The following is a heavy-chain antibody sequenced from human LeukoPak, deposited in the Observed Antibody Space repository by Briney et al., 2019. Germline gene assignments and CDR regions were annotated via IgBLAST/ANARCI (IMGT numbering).Heavy chain of an antibody. CDR2: IISSSSTI. CDR1: GFTFSSYS. CDR3: ARGRLLWFGELNAGLDY. J-gene: IGHJ4*02. Sequence: GGSLRLSCAASGFTFSSYSMNWVRQAPGKGLEWVSYIISSSSTIYYADSVKGRFTISRDNAKNSLYLQMNSLRAEDTAVYYCARGRLLWFGELNAGLDYWGQGTLVTVSS. V-gene: IGHV3-48*01. D-gene: IGHD3-10*01.